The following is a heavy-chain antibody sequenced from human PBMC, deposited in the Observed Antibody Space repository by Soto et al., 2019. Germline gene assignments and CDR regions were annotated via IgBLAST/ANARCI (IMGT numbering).Heavy chain of an antibody. CDR3: ARAQGKAAASSVGGNNYYGMDV. D-gene: IGHD6-13*01. J-gene: IGHJ6*02. CDR2: INPNSGGT. Sequence: WASVKVSCKASGYTFTGYYMHWVRQAPGQGLEWMGWINPNSGGTNYAQKFQGWVTMTRDTSISTAYMELSRLRSDDTAVYYCARAQGKAAASSVGGNNYYGMDVWGQGTTVTVSS. CDR1: GYTFTGYY. V-gene: IGHV1-2*04.